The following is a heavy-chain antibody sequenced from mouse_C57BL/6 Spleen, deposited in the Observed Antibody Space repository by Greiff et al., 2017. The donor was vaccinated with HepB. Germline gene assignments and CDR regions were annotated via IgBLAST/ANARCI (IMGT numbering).Heavy chain of an antibody. J-gene: IGHJ3*01. V-gene: IGHV1-63*01. CDR3: ARGGDYEPFAY. CDR2: IYPGGGYT. Sequence: QVQLQQSGAELVRPGTSVKMSCKASGYTFTNYWIGWAKQRPGHGLEWIGDIYPGGGYTNYNEKFKGKATLTADKSSSTAYMQFSSLTSEDSAIYDYARGGDYEPFAYWGQGTLVTVSA. CDR1: GYTFTNYW. D-gene: IGHD2-4*01.